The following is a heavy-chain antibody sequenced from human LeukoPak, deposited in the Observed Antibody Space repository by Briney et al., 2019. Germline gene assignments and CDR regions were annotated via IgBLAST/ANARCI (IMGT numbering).Heavy chain of an antibody. V-gene: IGHV3-33*01. CDR1: GFTFSSYR. CDR3: ARDANWGFDAFDI. J-gene: IGHJ3*02. D-gene: IGHD7-27*01. CDR2: IWYDGSNK. Sequence: GGSLTLFCTASGFTFSSYRVHWVRQSRGKGGEGGAVIWYDGSNKYYADSVKGRFTISRDNSKNTLYLQMNSLRAEDTAVYYCARDANWGFDAFDIWGQGTMVTVSS.